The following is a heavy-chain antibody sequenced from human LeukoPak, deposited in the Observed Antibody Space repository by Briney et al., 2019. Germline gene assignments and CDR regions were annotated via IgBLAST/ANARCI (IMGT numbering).Heavy chain of an antibody. V-gene: IGHV3-23*01. Sequence: GGSLRLSCAASGFTFTSYAMAWVRQAPGKGLEWVSAISGSSGNTLSADYVKGRSTISRDYSKHTLYLQMHSLRPEDTAVYFCARIPPLSVAGTKRYFDSWGQGTLVTVSS. CDR1: GFTFTSYA. J-gene: IGHJ4*02. CDR3: ARIPPLSVAGTKRYFDS. CDR2: ISGSSGNT. D-gene: IGHD6-19*01.